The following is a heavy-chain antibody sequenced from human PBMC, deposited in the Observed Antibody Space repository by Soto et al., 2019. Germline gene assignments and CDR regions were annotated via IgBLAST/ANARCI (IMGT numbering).Heavy chain of an antibody. CDR3: ARGTVQFGGVIQFDY. V-gene: IGHV1-18*01. CDR1: GYTFTSYG. D-gene: IGHD3-16*02. Sequence: GASVKVSCKASGYTFTSYGISWVRQAPGQGLEWMGWISAYNGNTNYAQKLQGRVTMTTDTSTSTAYMELRSLRSDDTAVYYCARGTVQFGGVIQFDYWGQGTLVTVSS. CDR2: ISAYNGNT. J-gene: IGHJ4*02.